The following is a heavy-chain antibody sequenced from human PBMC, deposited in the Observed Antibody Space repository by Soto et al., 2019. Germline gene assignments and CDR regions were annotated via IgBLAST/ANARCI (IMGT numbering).Heavy chain of an antibody. CDR2: IYYSGST. CDR1: GASISSDDSY. J-gene: IGHJ4*02. CDR3: ARIRYSDNSRVDY. D-gene: IGHD3-22*01. Sequence: SEALSLTCTASGASISSDDSYWSWIRRPPGKGLDWIGYIYYSGSTYYNPSLKSRITISADTSKDQFSLNLSSVTAADTAIYYCARIRYSDNSRVDYWGQGTLVTVSS. V-gene: IGHV4-30-4*01.